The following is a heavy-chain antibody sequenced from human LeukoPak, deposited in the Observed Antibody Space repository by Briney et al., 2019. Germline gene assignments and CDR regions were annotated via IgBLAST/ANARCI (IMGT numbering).Heavy chain of an antibody. Sequence: GGSLRLSCTASGFTFGDYAMSWFRQAPGKGLEWVGFIRSKAYGGTTEYAASVKGRFTISRDDSKSIAYLQMNSLKTEDTAVYYCTTDALLWQTAVDVWGQGTTVTVSS. CDR1: GFTFGDYA. V-gene: IGHV3-49*03. J-gene: IGHJ6*02. CDR2: IRSKAYGGTT. CDR3: TTDALLWQTAVDV. D-gene: IGHD3-10*01.